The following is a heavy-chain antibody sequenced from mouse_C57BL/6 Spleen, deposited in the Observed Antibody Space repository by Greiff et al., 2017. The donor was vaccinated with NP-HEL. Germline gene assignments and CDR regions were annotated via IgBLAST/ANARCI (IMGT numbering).Heavy chain of an antibody. Sequence: QVHVKQSGAELARPGASVKLSCKASGYTFTSYGISWVKQRTGQGLEWIGEIYPRSGNTYYNEKFKGKATLTADKSSSTAYMELRSLTSEDSAVYFCGSSILYAMDYWGQGTSVTVSA. CDR3: GSSILYAMDY. J-gene: IGHJ4*01. V-gene: IGHV1-81*01. CDR2: IYPRSGNT. D-gene: IGHD1-1*01. CDR1: GYTFTSYG.